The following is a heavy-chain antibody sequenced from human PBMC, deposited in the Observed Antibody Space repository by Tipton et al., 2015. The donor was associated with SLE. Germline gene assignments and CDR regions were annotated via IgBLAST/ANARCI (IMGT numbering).Heavy chain of an antibody. CDR3: ARNLGPEWMATKRGYFDL. V-gene: IGHV4-38-2*02. CDR1: GFSLSSGFF. D-gene: IGHD5-24*01. CDR2: IFHSGNT. J-gene: IGHJ2*01. Sequence: TLSLTCTVSGFSLSSGFFWGWVRQPPGQGLEWIGSIFHSGNTYYNPSLKSRVTMSVDTSKNQFSLKLSSVTAADTAVYYCARNLGPEWMATKRGYFDLWGRGTLVSVSS.